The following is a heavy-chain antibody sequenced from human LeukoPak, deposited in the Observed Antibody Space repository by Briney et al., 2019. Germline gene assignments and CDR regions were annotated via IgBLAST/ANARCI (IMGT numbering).Heavy chain of an antibody. Sequence: GGSLRLSRAASGFTFSSYGMHWVRQAPGKGLEWVAAIWYDGSIQYYADSVKGRFTISRDNSKNTLYLQMDSLRAEDTAVYYCARAGYCSGGSCYGSDYWGQGTLVSVSS. CDR2: IWYDGSIQ. D-gene: IGHD2-15*01. V-gene: IGHV3-33*01. J-gene: IGHJ4*02. CDR1: GFTFSSYG. CDR3: ARAGYCSGGSCYGSDY.